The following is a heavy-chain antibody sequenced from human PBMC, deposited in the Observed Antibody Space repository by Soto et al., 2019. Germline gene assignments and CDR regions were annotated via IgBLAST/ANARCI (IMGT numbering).Heavy chain of an antibody. Sequence: EVQLVESGGDLVQRGGSLRLSCAASGFTFNIYSMNWVRQAPGKGLEWFSYITSDTKTIKYADSVKGRFTISRDNAKNSVYLQMNSLRDEDTAVYYCARSVEGDFDYWGHGSVVTGSS. J-gene: IGHJ4*01. CDR1: GFTFNIYS. V-gene: IGHV3-48*02. CDR3: ARSVEGDFDY. CDR2: ITSDTKTI. D-gene: IGHD6-19*01.